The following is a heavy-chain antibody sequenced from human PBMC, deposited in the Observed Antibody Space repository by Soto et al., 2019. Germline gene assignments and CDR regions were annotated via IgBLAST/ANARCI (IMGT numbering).Heavy chain of an antibody. J-gene: IGHJ4*02. CDR3: VRLTSRIVAASHGRSNCLDT. V-gene: IGHV4-39*01. CDR2: VFFMGNI. D-gene: IGHD5-18*01. CDR1: GGSFSSGSSY. Sequence: SETLFLTSIVSGGSFSSGSSYRGWVRQASGEGLGWKGHVFFMGNIMYNPDLKARHTISVDTSHNPCSLRRRSVSAADTAFYFCVRLTSRIVAASHGRSNCLDTWGRGTLVTVSS.